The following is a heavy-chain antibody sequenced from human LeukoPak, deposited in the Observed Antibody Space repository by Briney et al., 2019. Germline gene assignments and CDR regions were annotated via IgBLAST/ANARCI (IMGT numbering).Heavy chain of an antibody. CDR2: IEKDGSEI. CDR1: GFTFRNYW. D-gene: IGHD6-19*01. J-gene: IGHJ4*02. CDR3: AAGAGWLIDW. V-gene: IGHV3-7*01. Sequence: GGSPRLYCAASGFTFRNYWKNWVRQAPGKGMEWVAIIEKDGSEILYVDSVKGRFTISRDNAKNSLYLQMNSLRAEDTAVYYCAAGAGWLIDWWGQGTLVTVSS.